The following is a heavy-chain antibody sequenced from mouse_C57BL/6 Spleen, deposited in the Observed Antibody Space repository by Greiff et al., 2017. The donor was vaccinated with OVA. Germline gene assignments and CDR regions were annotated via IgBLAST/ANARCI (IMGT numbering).Heavy chain of an antibody. CDR3: ARRDYSLDY. CDR2: INPGSGGT. V-gene: IGHV1-54*01. D-gene: IGHD2-12*01. Sequence: QVQLQQSGAELVRPGTSVKVSCKASGYAFTNYLIEWVKQRPGQGLEWIGVINPGSGGTNYNEKFKGKATLTADKSSSTAYMQLSSLTSEDSAVYFCARRDYSLDYWGQGTTLTVSS. CDR1: GYAFTNYL. J-gene: IGHJ2*01.